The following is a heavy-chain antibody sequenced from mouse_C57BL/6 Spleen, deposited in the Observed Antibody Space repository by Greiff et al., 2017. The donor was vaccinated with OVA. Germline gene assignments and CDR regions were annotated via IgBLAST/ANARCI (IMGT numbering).Heavy chain of an antibody. CDR3: KRLFAD. Sequence: VQLQQSGAELVRPGASVTLSCKASGYTFTDYEMHWVKQTPVHGLEWIGAIDPETGGTAYNQKFKGKAILTADKSSITTYMELRSQTSEDSAVYYCKRLFADWGQGTLVTVSA. V-gene: IGHV1-15*01. CDR2: IDPETGGT. CDR1: GYTFTDYE. J-gene: IGHJ3*01.